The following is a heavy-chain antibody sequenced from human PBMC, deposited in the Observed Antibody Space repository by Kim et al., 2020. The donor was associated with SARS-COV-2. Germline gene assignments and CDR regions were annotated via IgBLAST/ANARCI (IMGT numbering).Heavy chain of an antibody. D-gene: IGHD2-2*01. J-gene: IGHJ6*03. V-gene: IGHV3-48*03. CDR2: ISSSGSTI. CDR3: ARDWRPAATYYYYYYMDV. CDR1: GFTFSSYE. Sequence: GGSLRRSCAASGFTFSSYEMNWVRQAPGKGLEWVSYISSSGSTIYYADSVKGRFTISRDNAKNSLYLQMNSLRAEDTAVYYCARDWRPAATYYYYYYMDVWGKGTTVTVSS.